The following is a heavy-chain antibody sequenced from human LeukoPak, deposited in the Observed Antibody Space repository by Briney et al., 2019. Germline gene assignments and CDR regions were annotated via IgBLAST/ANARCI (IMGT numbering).Heavy chain of an antibody. D-gene: IGHD6-13*01. CDR3: ARGHYSSSWYVGADFDY. CDR1: GGSIRSYY. Sequence: PSETLSLTCTVFGGSIRSYYWSWIRQPPGKGLEWVGYIYNSGSTNYNPSLKSRVTISVDTSKNQFSLKLSSVTAADTAVYYCARGHYSSSWYVGADFDYWGQGTLVTVSS. V-gene: IGHV4-59*12. J-gene: IGHJ4*02. CDR2: IYNSGST.